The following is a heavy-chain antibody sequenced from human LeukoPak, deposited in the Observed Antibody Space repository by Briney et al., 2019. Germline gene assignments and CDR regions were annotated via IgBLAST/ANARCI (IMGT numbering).Heavy chain of an antibody. D-gene: IGHD6-19*01. V-gene: IGHV4-39*02. CDR3: ATSVYSSGWHPFFDY. Sequence: PSETLSLTCTVSGDSLSNHNYFWGWIRQPPGKGLEWVGSIHYIGSTYFNLSLKSRGTVSVDTSKNHLSLKLSSVTAADTGVYYCATSVYSSGWHPFFDYWGQGAPVIVSS. CDR2: IHYIGST. CDR1: GDSLSNHNYF. J-gene: IGHJ4*02.